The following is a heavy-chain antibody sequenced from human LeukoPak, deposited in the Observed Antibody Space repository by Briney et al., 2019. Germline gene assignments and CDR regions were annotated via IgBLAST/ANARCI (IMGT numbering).Heavy chain of an antibody. D-gene: IGHD3-3*01. CDR3: ARDHYDFWSGYPNAYYYYYMDV. CDR1: GFTFSAFY. V-gene: IGHV3-11*04. J-gene: IGHJ6*03. Sequence: GESLTLTCAASGFTFSAFYKSWFCKALGKRPEWISYISTPGCTIYYADSVKCRFTISRDNAKNSLYLQMNSLRAEDTAVYYCARDHYDFWSGYPNAYYYYYMDVWGKGTTVTVSS. CDR2: ISTPGCTI.